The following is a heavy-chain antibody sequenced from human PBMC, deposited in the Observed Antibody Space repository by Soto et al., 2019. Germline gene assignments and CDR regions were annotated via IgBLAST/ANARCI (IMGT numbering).Heavy chain of an antibody. CDR3: ARDPGGSYDY. D-gene: IGHD1-26*01. Sequence: EVQPLESGGGLVQPGGSLRLSCAASGFSFSSYAMSWVRLTPGKGLEWVSTISDGGSRTNYADSVKGRFTISRDNFQNMLSLQMNSLRAEDTALYYCARDPGGSYDYWGQGTLVTVSS. V-gene: IGHV3-23*01. CDR2: ISDGGSRT. CDR1: GFSFSSYA. J-gene: IGHJ4*02.